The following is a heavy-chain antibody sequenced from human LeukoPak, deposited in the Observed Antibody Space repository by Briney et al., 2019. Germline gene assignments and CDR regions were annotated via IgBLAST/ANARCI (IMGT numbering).Heavy chain of an antibody. J-gene: IGHJ4*02. D-gene: IGHD5-12*01. Sequence: PSETLSLTCTVSGGSISSGSYYWSWIRQPAGKGLEWIGRIYTSGSTNYNPSLKSRVTISVDTSKNQFSLKLSSVTAADTAVYYCARSGYSGYDESFFFDYWGQGTLVTVSS. CDR1: GGSISSGSYY. V-gene: IGHV4-61*02. CDR2: IYTSGST. CDR3: ARSGYSGYDESFFFDY.